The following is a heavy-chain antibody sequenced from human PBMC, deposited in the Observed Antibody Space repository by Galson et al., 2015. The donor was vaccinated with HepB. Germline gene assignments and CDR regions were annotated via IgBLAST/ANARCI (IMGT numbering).Heavy chain of an antibody. V-gene: IGHV1-46*01. CDR3: ARDSIAVAGPAGDFDY. J-gene: IGHJ4*02. D-gene: IGHD6-19*01. Sequence: SVKVSCKASGYTFTSYYMHWVRQAPGQGLEWMGIINPSDGSTSYAQKFQGRVTMTRDTSTSTVYMELSSLRSEDTAVYYCARDSIAVAGPAGDFDYWGQGTLVTVSS. CDR1: GYTFTSYY. CDR2: INPSDGST.